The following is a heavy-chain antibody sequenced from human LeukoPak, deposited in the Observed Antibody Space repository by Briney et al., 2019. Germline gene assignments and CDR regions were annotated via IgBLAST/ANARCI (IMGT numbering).Heavy chain of an antibody. CDR1: GGSFSGYY. Sequence: SETLSLTCAVSGGSFSGYYWSWIRQPPGKGLEWIGEINHSGSTNYNPSLKSRVTISVDTSKNQFSLKLSSVTAADTAVYYCARGRYYYGSRPSTVYMDVWGKGTTVTVSS. V-gene: IGHV4-34*01. CDR3: ARGRYYYGSRPSTVYMDV. D-gene: IGHD3-10*01. CDR2: INHSGST. J-gene: IGHJ6*03.